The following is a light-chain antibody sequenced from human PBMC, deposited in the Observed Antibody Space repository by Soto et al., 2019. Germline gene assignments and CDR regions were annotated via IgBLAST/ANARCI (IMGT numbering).Light chain of an antibody. CDR3: HQYGSSPRT. CDR1: QSVSSNF. J-gene: IGKJ1*01. V-gene: IGKV3-20*01. Sequence: EIVLTQSPGTLPLSPGDRATLSCRASQSVSSNFLAWYQQKPGQAPRLLIYGASIRATGIPDRFSGSGSGTDFTLTIRRLEPEDFEMYFCHQYGSSPRTFGQGTKVEIK. CDR2: GAS.